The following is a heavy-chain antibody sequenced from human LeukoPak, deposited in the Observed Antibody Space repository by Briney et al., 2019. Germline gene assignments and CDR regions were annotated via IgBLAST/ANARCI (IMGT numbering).Heavy chain of an antibody. CDR2: IYHSGST. D-gene: IGHD5-12*01. V-gene: IGHV4-38-2*02. CDR1: GYSISSGYY. CDR3: ARGGYSGYDTPFDY. Sequence: PSETLSLTCTVSGYSISSGYYWGWIRQPPGKGLEWIGSIYHSGSTYYNPSLKSRVTISVGTSKNQFPLKLSSVTAADTAVYYCARGGYSGYDTPFDYWGQGTLVIVSS. J-gene: IGHJ4*02.